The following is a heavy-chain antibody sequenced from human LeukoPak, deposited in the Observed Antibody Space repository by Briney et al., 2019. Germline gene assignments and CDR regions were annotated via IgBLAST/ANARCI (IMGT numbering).Heavy chain of an antibody. J-gene: IGHJ4*02. Sequence: GGSLRLSCAASGFTFSSYSMNWVRQAPGKGLEWVSYISSSSSYIYYADSVKGRFTISRDNAKNSLYLQMNSLRAEDTAVYYCARVYNWNFIDYWGRGTLVTVSS. CDR2: ISSSSSYI. CDR1: GFTFSSYS. D-gene: IGHD1-7*01. CDR3: ARVYNWNFIDY. V-gene: IGHV3-21*01.